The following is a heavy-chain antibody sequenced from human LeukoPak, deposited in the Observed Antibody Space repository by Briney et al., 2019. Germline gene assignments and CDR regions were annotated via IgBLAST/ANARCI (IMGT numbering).Heavy chain of an antibody. CDR1: GFTFSSYS. V-gene: IGHV3-21*01. J-gene: IGHJ4*02. Sequence: GGSLRLSCAASGFTFSSYSMNWVRQAPGKGLEWVSSISSSSSYIYYGDSVEGRFTISRDNAKNSLYLQMNSLRAEDTAVYYCARGGSASTLIDSWGQGPLVTVSS. D-gene: IGHD2-15*01. CDR3: ARGGSASTLIDS. CDR2: ISSSSSYI.